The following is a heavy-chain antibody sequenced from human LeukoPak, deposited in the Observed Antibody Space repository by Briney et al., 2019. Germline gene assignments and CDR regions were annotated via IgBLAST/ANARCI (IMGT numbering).Heavy chain of an antibody. CDR1: GFTFSSYG. CDR2: ISGSGGST. CDR3: AELGITMIGGV. D-gene: IGHD3-10*02. J-gene: IGHJ6*04. Sequence: GGSLRLSCAASGFTFSSYGMSWVRQAPGKGLEWVSAISGSGGSTYYADSVKGRFAISRDNAKNSLYLQMNSLRAEDTAVYYCAELGITMIGGVWGKGTTVTISS. V-gene: IGHV3-23*01.